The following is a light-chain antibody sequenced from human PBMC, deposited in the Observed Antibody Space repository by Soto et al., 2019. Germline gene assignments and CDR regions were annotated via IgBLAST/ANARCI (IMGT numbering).Light chain of an antibody. J-gene: IGKJ1*01. Sequence: EIVLTQSPGTLSLSPGDRATLFCRASQSVSSTHLAWYHQKPGQAPRLLIYGASTRASGIPDRLSGSGSGTDFTLTTSRLETEDFAVYYCHQYGSSTQTFGQGTKVDIX. CDR3: HQYGSSTQT. CDR1: QSVSSTH. CDR2: GAS. V-gene: IGKV3-20*01.